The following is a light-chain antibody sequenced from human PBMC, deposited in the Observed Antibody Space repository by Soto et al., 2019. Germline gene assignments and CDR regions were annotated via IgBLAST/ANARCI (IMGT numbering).Light chain of an antibody. CDR1: QRIDNW. V-gene: IGKV1-5*03. Sequence: DIQMTQSPSTLSASVGDRVTITCRASQRIDNWLAWYQQKPGKAPKLLIYKTSSLGSGAPSRFSGSASGAEFSLTISSLTPDGFATYYCQQYYTMYTFGRGTKLEIK. J-gene: IGKJ2*01. CDR2: KTS. CDR3: QQYYTMYT.